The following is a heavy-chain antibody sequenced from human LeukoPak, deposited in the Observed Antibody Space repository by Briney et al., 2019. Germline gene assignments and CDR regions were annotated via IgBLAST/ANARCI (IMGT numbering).Heavy chain of an antibody. Sequence: GASVKVSCKASGYTFTSYDINWVRQATGQGLEWMGWMNPNSGNTGYVQKFQGRVTMTRNTSISTAYMELSSLRSEDTAVYYCARGSADYYGSGSYYLNWFDPWGQGTLVTVSS. D-gene: IGHD3-10*01. CDR2: MNPNSGNT. V-gene: IGHV1-8*01. J-gene: IGHJ5*02. CDR3: ARGSADYYGSGSYYLNWFDP. CDR1: GYTFTSYD.